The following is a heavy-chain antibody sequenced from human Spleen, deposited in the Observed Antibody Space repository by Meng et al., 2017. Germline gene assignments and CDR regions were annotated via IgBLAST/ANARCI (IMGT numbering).Heavy chain of an antibody. V-gene: IGHV4-39*01. CDR3: ASFDHIPRRNYFDY. CDR1: GDSISSSDSY. CDR2: IGHSGFT. D-gene: IGHD2-21*01. Sequence: QVQLQESGPGLVKPSETLSLTCSVSGDSISSSDSYWGWIRQSPGKGLEWIGSIGHSGFTYYTPSLESRVTVSVDTSKNQFSLNLNSMTAADTAVYYCASFDHIPRRNYFDYWGQGTLVTVSS. J-gene: IGHJ4*02.